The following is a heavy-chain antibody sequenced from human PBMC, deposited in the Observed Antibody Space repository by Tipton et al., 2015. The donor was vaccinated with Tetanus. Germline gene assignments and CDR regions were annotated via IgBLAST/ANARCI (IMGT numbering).Heavy chain of an antibody. Sequence: TLSLTCTVSGDSVSGYYWSWIRQPPGKGLEWVGYVYYTGDTNYNPSLKSRVTISMDRSENQISLKMTSVTAADTAVYYCAGVTAQRTEPYFEHWGQGTQVTVSS. D-gene: IGHD2-8*02. J-gene: IGHJ1*01. V-gene: IGHV4-59*02. CDR2: VYYTGDT. CDR1: GDSVSGYY. CDR3: AGVTAQRTEPYFEH.